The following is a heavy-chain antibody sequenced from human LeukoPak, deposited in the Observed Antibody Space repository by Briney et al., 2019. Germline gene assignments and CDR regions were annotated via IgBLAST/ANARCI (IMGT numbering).Heavy chain of an antibody. CDR1: GFTVSSNY. CDR3: ARDYGGNGMDV. Sequence: GGSLRLSCAASGFTVSSNYMSWVRQAPEKGLEWVSVIYSGGSTYYADSVKGRFTISRDNSKNTLYLQMNSLRAEDTAVYYCARDYGGNGMDVWGQGTTVTVSS. V-gene: IGHV3-66*01. J-gene: IGHJ6*02. CDR2: IYSGGST. D-gene: IGHD4-23*01.